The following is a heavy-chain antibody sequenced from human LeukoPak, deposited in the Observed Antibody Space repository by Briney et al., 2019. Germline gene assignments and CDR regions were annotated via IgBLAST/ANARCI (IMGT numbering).Heavy chain of an antibody. D-gene: IGHD3-3*01. CDR1: GGSISSYY. CDR2: IYYSGST. V-gene: IGHV4-59*01. CDR3: ARVVPYYDFWSGYPNYFDY. Sequence: SETLSLTCTVSGGSISSYYWSWIRQPPGKGLEWIGYIYYSGSTNYNPSLKSRVTISVDTSKNQFSLKLSPVTAADTAVYYCARVVPYYDFWSGYPNYFDYWGQGTLVTVSS. J-gene: IGHJ4*02.